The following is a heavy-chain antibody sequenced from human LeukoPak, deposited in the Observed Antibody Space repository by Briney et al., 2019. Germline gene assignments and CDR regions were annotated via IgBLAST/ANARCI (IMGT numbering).Heavy chain of an antibody. CDR2: INSEGSTT. Sequence: GGSLRLSCTASGFTFGRYWMHWVRQAPGKGLVWVSRINSEGSTTSYADSVKGRFTISRDNAKNTLYLQMNSLRAEDTAVYYCARDTDTVTTILDYWGQGTLVTVSS. CDR1: GFTFGRYW. CDR3: ARDTDTVTTILDY. D-gene: IGHD4-17*01. J-gene: IGHJ4*02. V-gene: IGHV3-74*01.